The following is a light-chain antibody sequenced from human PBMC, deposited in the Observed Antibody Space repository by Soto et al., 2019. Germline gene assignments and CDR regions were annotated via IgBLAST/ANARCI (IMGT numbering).Light chain of an antibody. J-gene: IGLJ2*01. Sequence: QSALTQPASVSGSPGQSITISCTGTSSDVGGYNYVSWYQQHPGKAPKLMIYDVSNRPSGVSNRFSGSKSGNTASLTISGLQAEDEADYYCSSYTSSSTGHVVFGGWTQLTVL. CDR2: DVS. CDR3: SSYTSSSTGHVV. CDR1: SSDVGGYNY. V-gene: IGLV2-14*01.